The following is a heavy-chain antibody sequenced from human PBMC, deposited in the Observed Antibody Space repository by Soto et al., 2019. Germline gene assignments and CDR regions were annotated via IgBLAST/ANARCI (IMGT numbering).Heavy chain of an antibody. D-gene: IGHD2-2*01. CDR3: AKDLSRCSSTSCYSWGWFDP. J-gene: IGHJ5*02. CDR2: ISGSGGST. CDR1: GFTFSSYA. Sequence: GGSLRLSCAASGFTFSSYAMSWVRQAPGKGLEWVSAISGSGGSTYNADSVKGRFTISRDNSKNTLYLQMNSLRAEDTAVYYCAKDLSRCSSTSCYSWGWFDPWGQGTLVTVSS. V-gene: IGHV3-23*01.